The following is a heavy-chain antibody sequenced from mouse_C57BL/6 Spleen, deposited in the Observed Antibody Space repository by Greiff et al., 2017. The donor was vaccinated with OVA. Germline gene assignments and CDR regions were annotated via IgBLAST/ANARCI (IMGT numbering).Heavy chain of an antibody. CDR1: GYTFTSYW. Sequence: QVHVKQPGAELVMPGASVKLSCKASGYTFTSYWMHWVKQRPGQGLEWIGEIDPSDSYTNYNQKFKGKSTLTVDKSSSTAYMQLSSLTSEDSAVYYCARYDDGYLAYWGQGTLVTVSA. J-gene: IGHJ3*01. V-gene: IGHV1-69*01. D-gene: IGHD2-3*01. CDR2: IDPSDSYT. CDR3: ARYDDGYLAY.